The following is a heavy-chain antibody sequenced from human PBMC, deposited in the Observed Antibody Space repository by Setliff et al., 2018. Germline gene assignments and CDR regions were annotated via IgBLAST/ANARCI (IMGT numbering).Heavy chain of an antibody. J-gene: IGHJ4*02. D-gene: IGHD4-17*01. V-gene: IGHV3-7*01. CDR1: GYSLINVW. Sequence: GGSLRLSCAASGYSLINVWMSWVRQAPVKGLEWVANVRHDGSERYYVDSVKGRFTVSRDNGKNLFYLQMNRLGAEDTAVYYCTTPPAYGGHWGQGTLVTVSS. CDR2: VRHDGSER. CDR3: TTPPAYGGH.